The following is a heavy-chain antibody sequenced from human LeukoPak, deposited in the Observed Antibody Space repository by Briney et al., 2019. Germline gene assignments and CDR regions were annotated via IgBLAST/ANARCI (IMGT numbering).Heavy chain of an antibody. CDR1: GFTFNDYG. J-gene: IGHJ4*02. Sequence: GGSLRLSCAAFGFTFNDYGMRWVRQAPGKGLEWVSVITWDGGSTGYADSVKGRFTISRDNSKNTLYLQMNSLRAEDTAVYYCARDARGEAAPGWVVYWGEGRLVSVSS. CDR2: ITWDGGST. CDR3: ARDARGEAAPGWVVY. D-gene: IGHD6-13*01. V-gene: IGHV3-20*04.